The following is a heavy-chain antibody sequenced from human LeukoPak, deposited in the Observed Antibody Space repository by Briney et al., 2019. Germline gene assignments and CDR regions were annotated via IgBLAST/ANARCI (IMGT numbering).Heavy chain of an antibody. J-gene: IGHJ6*03. CDR3: ARDRGPGTTDMDV. V-gene: IGHV3-72*01. CDR1: GFTFSDYY. Sequence: GGSLRLSCAASGFTFSDYYMDWVRQAPGKGLEWVGRTRNKANSYTTEYAASVKGRFTISRDDSKNSLYLQMNSLRAEDAAVYYCARDRGPGTTDMDVWGKGTTVTVSS. CDR2: TRNKANSYTT. D-gene: IGHD1-1*01.